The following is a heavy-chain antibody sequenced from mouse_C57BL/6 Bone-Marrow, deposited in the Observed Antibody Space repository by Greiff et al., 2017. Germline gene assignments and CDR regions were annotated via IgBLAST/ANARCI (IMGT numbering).Heavy chain of an antibody. Sequence: QVQLQQPGAELVKPGASVKLSCKASGYTFTSYWMHWVKQRPGQGLEWIGMIHPNSGSTNYNEKFTGKATLTVDKSSSTAYMQLSSLTSEDSAVYYCARGGYVLLRYQIGNDFDYWGQGTTLTVSS. CDR1: GYTFTSYW. D-gene: IGHD1-1*01. V-gene: IGHV1-64*01. CDR3: ARGGYVLLRYQIGNDFDY. CDR2: IHPNSGST. J-gene: IGHJ2*01.